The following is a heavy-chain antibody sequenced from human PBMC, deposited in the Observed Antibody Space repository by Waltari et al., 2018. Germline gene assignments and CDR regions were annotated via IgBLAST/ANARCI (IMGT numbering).Heavy chain of an antibody. CDR2: IIPILGIA. CDR3: ARGYYYDSSGYFLGFDL. V-gene: IGHV1-69*04. CDR1: GGTFSSYA. Sequence: QVQLVQSGAEVKKPGSSVKVSCKASGGTFSSYAISWVRQAPGQGLEWMGGIIPILGIANYAQKFQGRVTITADESTSTAYMELSSLRSEDTAVYYCARGYYYDSSGYFLGFDLWGRGTLVTVSS. D-gene: IGHD3-22*01. J-gene: IGHJ2*01.